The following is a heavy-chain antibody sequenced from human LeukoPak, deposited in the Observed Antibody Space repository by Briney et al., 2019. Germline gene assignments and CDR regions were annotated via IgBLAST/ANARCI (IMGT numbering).Heavy chain of an antibody. J-gene: IGHJ4*02. Sequence: PGRSLILSCAASGFTFSSYGMHWVRQAPGKGLEWVAVIWYDGSNKYYADSVKGRFTISRDNSKNTLYLQMNSLRAEDTAVYYCAAHHGELGYFDYWGQGTLVTVSS. CDR1: GFTFSSYG. CDR3: AAHHGELGYFDY. CDR2: IWYDGSNK. D-gene: IGHD1-26*01. V-gene: IGHV3-33*01.